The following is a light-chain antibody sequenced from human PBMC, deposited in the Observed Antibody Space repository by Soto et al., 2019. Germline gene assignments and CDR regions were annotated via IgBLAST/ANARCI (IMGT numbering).Light chain of an antibody. Sequence: QSALTQPASVSGSPGQSLTISCTGTSIDIAPYNYVSWYQQHPGKAPKLIIYVVSYRPSGISNRFSGSKSDNTASLTISGLQAEDEADYYCYSFTTGNTLYVFGTGTKVTVL. CDR3: YSFTTGNTLYV. CDR1: SIDIAPYNY. V-gene: IGLV2-14*01. J-gene: IGLJ1*01. CDR2: VVS.